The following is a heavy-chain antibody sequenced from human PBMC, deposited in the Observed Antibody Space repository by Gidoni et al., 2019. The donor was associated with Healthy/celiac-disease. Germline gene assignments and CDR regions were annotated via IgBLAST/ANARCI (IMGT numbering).Heavy chain of an antibody. CDR1: GWSFSGYY. J-gene: IGHJ5*02. V-gene: IGHV4-34*01. CDR3: ARERGVVPANWFDP. Sequence: QLQLQQWGAGLLKPSETLSLTCAVYGWSFSGYYWSWIRQPPGKGLEWIGEINHSGSTNYNPSLKSRVTISVDTSKNQVSLKLSSVTAADTAVYYCARERGVVPANWFDPWGQGTLVTVSS. CDR2: INHSGST. D-gene: IGHD2-2*01.